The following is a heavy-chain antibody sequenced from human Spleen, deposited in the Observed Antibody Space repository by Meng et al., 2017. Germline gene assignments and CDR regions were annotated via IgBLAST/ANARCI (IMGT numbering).Heavy chain of an antibody. D-gene: IGHD3-10*01. CDR1: GGSISSGGYY. Sequence: QGRRPQSGPGLVNPSQPLPLPCTVSGGSISSGGYYWSWIRQHPGKGLEWIGYIYYSGSTYYNPSLKSRVTISVDTSKNQFSLKLSSVTAADTAVYYCARDSSAHPDITMVRGNWYFDLWGRGTLVTVSS. V-gene: IGHV4-31*03. CDR2: IYYSGST. CDR3: ARDSSAHPDITMVRGNWYFDL. J-gene: IGHJ2*01.